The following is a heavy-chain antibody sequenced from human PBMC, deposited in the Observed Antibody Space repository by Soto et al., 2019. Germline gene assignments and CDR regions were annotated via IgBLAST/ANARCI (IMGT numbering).Heavy chain of an antibody. V-gene: IGHV3-15*07. CDR2: IKSKTEGGTT. CDR3: AKDHYYDSSGYYPFDY. CDR1: GFTFSNAW. D-gene: IGHD3-22*01. Sequence: GSLRLSCAASGFTFSNAWINWVRQAPGKGLEWVGRIKSKTEGGTTDFAEPVKGRFAISRDDANNMVYLRMSSLKIEDTAVYYCAKDHYYDSSGYYPFDYWGQGTLV. J-gene: IGHJ4*02.